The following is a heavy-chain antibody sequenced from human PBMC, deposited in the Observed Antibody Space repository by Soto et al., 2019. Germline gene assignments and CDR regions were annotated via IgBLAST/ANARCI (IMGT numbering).Heavy chain of an antibody. D-gene: IGHD3-22*01. CDR1: GGAFSGYY. V-gene: IGHV4-34*01. CDR3: ARDGYYYDSSGLDFFDY. CDR2: INHSGST. Sequence: TSETLSLTCAVYGGAFSGYYWSWIRPPPGKGLEWIGEINHSGSTNYNPSPKSRVTISVDTSKNQFSLKLSSVTAADTAVYYCARDGYYYDSSGLDFFDYWGQGTLVTVSS. J-gene: IGHJ4*02.